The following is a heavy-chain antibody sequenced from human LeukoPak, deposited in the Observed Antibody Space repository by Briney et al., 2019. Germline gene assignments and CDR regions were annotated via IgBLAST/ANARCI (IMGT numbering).Heavy chain of an antibody. V-gene: IGHV4-39*07. CDR1: GGSISSYY. CDR2: IYYSGST. J-gene: IGHJ4*02. CDR3: ARDSTAMVYFDY. D-gene: IGHD5-18*01. Sequence: PSETLSLTCSVSGGSISSYYWGWIRQPPGKGLEWIGSIYYSGSTYYDPSLKSRVTISVDTSKNQFSLKLSSVTAADTAVYYCARDSTAMVYFDYWGQGTLVTVSS.